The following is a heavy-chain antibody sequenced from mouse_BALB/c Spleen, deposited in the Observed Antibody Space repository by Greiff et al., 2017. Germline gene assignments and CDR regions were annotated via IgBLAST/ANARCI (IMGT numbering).Heavy chain of an antibody. Sequence: EVKLMESGGGLVKLGGSLKLSCAASGFTFSSYYMSWVRQTPEKRLELVAAINSNGGSTYYPDTVTGRFTISRDNAKNTLYLQMSSLKSEDTALYYCARHGSLVRSAMDYWGQGTSVTVSS. CDR3: ARHGSLVRSAMDY. D-gene: IGHD2-10*02. V-gene: IGHV5-6-2*01. CDR2: INSNGGST. J-gene: IGHJ4*01. CDR1: GFTFSSYY.